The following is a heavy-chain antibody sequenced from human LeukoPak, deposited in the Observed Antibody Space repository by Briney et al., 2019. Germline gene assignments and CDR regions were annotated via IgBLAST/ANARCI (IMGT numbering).Heavy chain of an antibody. Sequence: GGSLRLSCAASGFTFSSYSMNWVRQAPGKGLEWVSSISSSSSYIYYADSVKGRFTTSRDNAKNSLYLQMNSLRAEDTAVYYYARRQGTYYYDSSGYSDFDYWGQGTLVTVSS. CDR1: GFTFSSYS. V-gene: IGHV3-21*01. D-gene: IGHD3-22*01. CDR3: ARRQGTYYYDSSGYSDFDY. CDR2: ISSSSSYI. J-gene: IGHJ4*02.